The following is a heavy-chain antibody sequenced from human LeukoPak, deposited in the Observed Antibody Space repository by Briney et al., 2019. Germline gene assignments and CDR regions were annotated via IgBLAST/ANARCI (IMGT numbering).Heavy chain of an antibody. CDR1: GGSIRSSDW. CDR3: ARRSSSVFKSYFDY. V-gene: IGHV4-4*02. CDR2: IYQSGIN. Sequence: SETLSLTCAVSGGSIRSSDWWSWVRQPPGKGLEWIGDIYQSGINNYNPSLKSRVTISVDKSNNQFSLNLSSVTAADTAVYYCARRSSSVFKSYFDYWGQGILVTVSS. J-gene: IGHJ4*02. D-gene: IGHD3-10*02.